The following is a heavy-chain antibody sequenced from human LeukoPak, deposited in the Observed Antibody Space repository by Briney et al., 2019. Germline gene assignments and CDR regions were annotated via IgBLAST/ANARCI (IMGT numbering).Heavy chain of an antibody. CDR2: IIPLFGTA. V-gene: IGHV1-69*13. D-gene: IGHD2-2*01. J-gene: IGHJ4*02. CDR1: GGTFSNYA. Sequence: ASVKVSCKASGGTFSNYAISWVRQAPGQGLEWMGGIIPLFGTANYAQKFQGRVTITADESTSTAYMELSSLRSEDTAVYYCARGNVVPAVIDYWGQGTLVTVSS. CDR3: ARGNVVPAVIDY.